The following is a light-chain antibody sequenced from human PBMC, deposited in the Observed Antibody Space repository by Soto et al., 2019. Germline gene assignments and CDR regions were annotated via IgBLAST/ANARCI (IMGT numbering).Light chain of an antibody. V-gene: IGKV3-15*01. CDR3: HQYNNWPPGT. CDR2: GAS. CDR1: QSVSSN. Sequence: EIVMTQSPATLSVSPGERATLSCRASQSVSSNLAWYQQKPGQAPRLLIYGASTRATGIPARFSGSGSGTEFTLTIGSLQSEDFAVYYCHQYNNWPPGTFGSGTKVDNK. J-gene: IGKJ1*01.